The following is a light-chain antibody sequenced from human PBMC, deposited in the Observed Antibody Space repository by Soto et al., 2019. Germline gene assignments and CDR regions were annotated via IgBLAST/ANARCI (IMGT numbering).Light chain of an antibody. J-gene: IGLJ2*01. CDR2: TNS. V-gene: IGLV1-47*01. CDR3: AAWDDSLSGLVV. Sequence: QAVMNQPPSASGTPGQRVTISCSGSSSNIGSNYVYWYQQLPATAPKLLIYTNSQWPSGVPDRFSGSKSGTSASLAISGLRSEDEADYYCAAWDDSLSGLVVFGGGTNLTVL. CDR1: SSNIGSNY.